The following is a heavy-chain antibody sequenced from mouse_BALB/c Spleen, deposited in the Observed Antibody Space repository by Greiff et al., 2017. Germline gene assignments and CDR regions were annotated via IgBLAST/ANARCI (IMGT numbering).Heavy chain of an antibody. Sequence: QVQLKESGPGLVQPSQSLSITCTVSGFSLTSYGVHWVRQSPGKGLEWLGVIWSGGSTDYNAAFISRLSISKDNSKSQVFFKMNSLQANDTAIYYCARQPHYGSSFSWFAYWGQGTLVTVSA. J-gene: IGHJ3*01. V-gene: IGHV2-2*02. CDR2: IWSGGST. CDR3: ARQPHYGSSFSWFAY. CDR1: GFSLTSYG. D-gene: IGHD1-1*01.